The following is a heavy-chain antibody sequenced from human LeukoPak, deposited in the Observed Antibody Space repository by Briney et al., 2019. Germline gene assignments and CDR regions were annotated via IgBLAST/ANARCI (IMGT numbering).Heavy chain of an antibody. D-gene: IGHD3-16*01. CDR3: ARHYARNWFDP. V-gene: IGHV4-39*01. Sequence: SETLPLTCTVSGGSISSSSYYWGWIRQPPGKGLEWIGSIYYSGSTYYNPSLKSRVTISVDTSKNQFSLKLSSVTVADTAVYYCARHYARNWFDPWGQGTLVTVSS. CDR2: IYYSGST. CDR1: GGSISSSSYY. J-gene: IGHJ5*02.